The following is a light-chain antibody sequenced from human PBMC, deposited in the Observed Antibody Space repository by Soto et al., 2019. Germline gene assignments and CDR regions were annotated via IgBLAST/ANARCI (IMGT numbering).Light chain of an antibody. V-gene: IGLV1-44*01. CDR1: SSNIGSHT. CDR3: AAWDDSLNGRVV. Sequence: QSVLTQPPSASGTPGQRVTISCSGSSSNIGSHTVNWYQQLPGTAPKLLIYSNNQRPSGFPDRFSGSKSGTSASLAISGLQSEDEADYYCAAWDDSLNGRVVFGGGTKLTVL. J-gene: IGLJ2*01. CDR2: SNN.